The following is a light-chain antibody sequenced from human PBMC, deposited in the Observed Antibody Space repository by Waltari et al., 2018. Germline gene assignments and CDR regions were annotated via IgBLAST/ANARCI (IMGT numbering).Light chain of an antibody. CDR2: GAS. Sequence: ETMLTQSPGTLSLAPGQRATLSCRASQPIASNYLAWYQEKPGQVPRVLIYGASTRASGIPDRFTGSGSGTDFTLTINKLEPEDFAVYYCHQYVGSPWTFGQGTKVEIK. V-gene: IGKV3-20*01. CDR1: QPIASNY. J-gene: IGKJ1*01. CDR3: HQYVGSPWT.